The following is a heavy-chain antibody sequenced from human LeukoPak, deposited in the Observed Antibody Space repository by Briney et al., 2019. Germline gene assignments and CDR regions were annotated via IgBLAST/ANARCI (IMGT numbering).Heavy chain of an antibody. V-gene: IGHV3-21*01. CDR2: ISSSSSYI. J-gene: IGHJ4*02. Sequence: PGGSLRLSCAASGFTFSSYSTNWVRQAPGKGLEWVSYISSSSSYIYYADSVKGRFTISRDNAKNSLYLQMNSLRAEDTAVYYCARGGYDSSGYDYWGQGTLVTVSS. CDR1: GFTFSSYS. D-gene: IGHD3-22*01. CDR3: ARGGYDSSGYDY.